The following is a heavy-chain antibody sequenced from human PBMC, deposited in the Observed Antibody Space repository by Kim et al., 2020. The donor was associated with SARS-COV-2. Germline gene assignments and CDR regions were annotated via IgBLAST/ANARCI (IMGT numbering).Heavy chain of an antibody. D-gene: IGHD1-26*01. J-gene: IGHJ4*02. CDR1: GYTFTSYG. CDR3: ARDSIGVVGAGNFDY. V-gene: IGHV1-18*01. CDR2: ISAYNGNT. Sequence: ASVKVSCKASGYTFTSYGISWVRQAPGQGLEWMGWISAYNGNTNYAQKLQDSVTMTTDTSTSTAYMELRSLRSDDTAVYYCARDSIGVVGAGNFDYWGQGTLVTVSS.